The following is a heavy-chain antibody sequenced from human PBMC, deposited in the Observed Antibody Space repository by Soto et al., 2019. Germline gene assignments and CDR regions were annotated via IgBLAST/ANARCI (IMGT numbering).Heavy chain of an antibody. J-gene: IGHJ3*01. CDR3: ARVCFLAPVTGAEIFDF. V-gene: IGHV1-8*01. CDR1: VYSFTSYD. CDR2: VNPNSGYT. Sequence: QVQLVQSGAEVKKPGASVKVSCKASVYSFTSYDMNWVRQAPGQGLEWMGWVNPNSGYTDYAQKFQDRVTMTTDTYIRTAYLELSSLSSEDTAGYYCARVCFLAPVTGAEIFDFWGQGSMVTVSS. D-gene: IGHD2-21*02.